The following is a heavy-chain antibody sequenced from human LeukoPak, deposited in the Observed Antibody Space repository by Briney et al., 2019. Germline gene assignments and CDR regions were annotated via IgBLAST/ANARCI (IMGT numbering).Heavy chain of an antibody. V-gene: IGHV3-23*01. Sequence: PGGSLRLSCAASGFTFSSYAMSWVRQAPGKGLEWVSAISGSGGSTYYADSVKGRFTISRDNSKNTLYLQMNSLRAEDTAVYYCAKSRGSGSYYNVGAFDIWGQGTMVTVSS. CDR2: ISGSGGST. CDR3: AKSRGSGSYYNVGAFDI. J-gene: IGHJ3*02. CDR1: GFTFSSYA. D-gene: IGHD3-10*01.